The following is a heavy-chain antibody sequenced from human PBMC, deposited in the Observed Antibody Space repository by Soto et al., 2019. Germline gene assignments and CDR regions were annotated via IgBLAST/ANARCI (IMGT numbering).Heavy chain of an antibody. J-gene: IGHJ6*02. D-gene: IGHD1-26*01. CDR1: GFTFSTYA. Sequence: GGSLRLSCAASGFTFSTYAMNWVRQAPGKGLEWVSGISSSGGSTSYAESVKGRFTISRDNSKNTLFLQINSLRAEDTAVYYCAKDYLVGSTDGYYLYVMDVWGQVSTVTVSS. V-gene: IGHV3-23*01. CDR2: ISSSGGST. CDR3: AKDYLVGSTDGYYLYVMDV.